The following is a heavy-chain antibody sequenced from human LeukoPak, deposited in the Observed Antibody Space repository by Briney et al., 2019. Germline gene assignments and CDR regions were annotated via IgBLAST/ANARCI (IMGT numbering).Heavy chain of an antibody. J-gene: IGHJ4*02. CDR2: IYSGGST. CDR1: GFTFSAFA. D-gene: IGHD2-8*01. CDR3: ARGGNGPFDY. Sequence: GGSLRLSCAASGFTFSAFAMSWVRQAPGKGLEWVSIIYSGGSTYYADSVKGRFTVSTDNSKNTLYLQMNTLRAEDTGVYYCARGGNGPFDYWGQGTLVTVSS. V-gene: IGHV3-23*03.